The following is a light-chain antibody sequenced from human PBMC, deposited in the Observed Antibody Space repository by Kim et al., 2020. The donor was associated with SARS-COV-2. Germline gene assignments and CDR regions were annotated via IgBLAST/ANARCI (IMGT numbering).Light chain of an antibody. CDR3: QQYNNWPRET. CDR1: QSVSSN. CDR2: GAS. Sequence: EIVMTQSPATLSVSPGERATLSCRASQSVSSNLAWYQQKPGQAPRLLIYGASNRATGIPARFSGSGSGTEFTLTISSLQSEDFAVYYCQQYNNWPRETFGQGTKVDIK. J-gene: IGKJ1*01. V-gene: IGKV3-15*01.